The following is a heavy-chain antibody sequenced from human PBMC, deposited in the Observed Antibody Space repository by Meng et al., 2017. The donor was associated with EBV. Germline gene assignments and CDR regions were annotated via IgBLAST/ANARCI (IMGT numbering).Heavy chain of an antibody. Sequence: VYLLQPGAKFRTPVASGPVSGKHSNSTFAGYGVSGGRQAPVQGLEWMAWLGAHDYDRSHAPKFQGRVTVTADRPTATAYMELRNLRSDDTGVYYCARGTPGRRYADYWGQGTLVTVSS. J-gene: IGHJ4*02. CDR3: ARGTPGRRYADY. CDR2: LGAHDYDR. CDR1: NSTFAGYG. V-gene: IGHV1-18*01. D-gene: IGHD3-10*01.